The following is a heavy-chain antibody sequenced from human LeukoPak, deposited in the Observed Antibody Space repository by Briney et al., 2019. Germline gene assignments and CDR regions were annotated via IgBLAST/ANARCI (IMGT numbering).Heavy chain of an antibody. CDR2: ITHSGST. Sequence: PSETLSLTREVYGVSLSDYYWSWIRQSPGKGLEWIGDITHSGSTKYNPSIKSRVAISIDKSKNQFFLRLSPVTVADTAVYYCARERASSNYNNYFDPWGQGTPVTVSS. CDR1: GVSLSDYY. J-gene: IGHJ5*02. V-gene: IGHV4-34*01. D-gene: IGHD5-24*01. CDR3: ARERASSNYNNYFDP.